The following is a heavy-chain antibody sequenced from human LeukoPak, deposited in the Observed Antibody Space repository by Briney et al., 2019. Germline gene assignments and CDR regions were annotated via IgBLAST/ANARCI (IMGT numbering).Heavy chain of an antibody. J-gene: IGHJ6*02. V-gene: IGHV4-34*01. CDR2: INHSGST. CDR3: ARYIPKYYDFWIYGMDV. Sequence: SETLSLTCAVYGGSFSGYYWSWIRQPPGKGLEWIGGINHSGSTNYNPSLKSRVTISVDTSKNQFSLKLSSVTAADTAVYYCARYIPKYYDFWIYGMDVWGQGTTVTVSS. D-gene: IGHD3-3*01. CDR1: GGSFSGYY.